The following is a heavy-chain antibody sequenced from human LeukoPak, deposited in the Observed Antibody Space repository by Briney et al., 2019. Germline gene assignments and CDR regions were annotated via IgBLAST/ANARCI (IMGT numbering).Heavy chain of an antibody. Sequence: PGGSLRLSCAASGFTFSSYGMHWVRQAPGKGLEWVAFIRYDGSNKYYADSVKGRFTISRDNSKNTLYLQMNSLRAEDTAVYYCAKDLGGYDYAWDYWGQGTLVTVSS. CDR1: GFTFSSYG. D-gene: IGHD5-12*01. CDR2: IRYDGSNK. CDR3: AKDLGGYDYAWDY. V-gene: IGHV3-30*02. J-gene: IGHJ4*02.